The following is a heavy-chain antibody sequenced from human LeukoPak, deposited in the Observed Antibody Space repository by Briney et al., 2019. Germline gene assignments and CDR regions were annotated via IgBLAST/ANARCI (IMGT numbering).Heavy chain of an antibody. V-gene: IGHV3-21*01. D-gene: IGHD3-22*01. J-gene: IGHJ4*02. Sequence: GGSLRVSCAASGFTFSSYSMNWVRQAPGNGLEWVSSISSSSSYIYYADSVKGRFTISRDNAKNSLYLQMNSLRAEDTAVYYCARSDSSGYYHFDYWGQGTLVTVSS. CDR1: GFTFSSYS. CDR3: ARSDSSGYYHFDY. CDR2: ISSSSSYI.